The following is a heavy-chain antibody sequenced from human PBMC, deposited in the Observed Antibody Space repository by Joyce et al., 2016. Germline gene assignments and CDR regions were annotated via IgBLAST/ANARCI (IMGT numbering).Heavy chain of an antibody. CDR1: GFTFRSYG. D-gene: IGHD6-25*01. Sequence: QAQLVESGGGVVQPGRSLRLSCAVSGFTFRSYGMHWVRQAPGKGLEWVADISNDGKNKNYADSVKGRFTVSRDNSKKILSLQMNSLRPEDTAVYYCAKDRETSAVLDFWGQGTPVTVSS. V-gene: IGHV3-30*18. CDR2: ISNDGKNK. CDR3: AKDRETSAVLDF. J-gene: IGHJ4*02.